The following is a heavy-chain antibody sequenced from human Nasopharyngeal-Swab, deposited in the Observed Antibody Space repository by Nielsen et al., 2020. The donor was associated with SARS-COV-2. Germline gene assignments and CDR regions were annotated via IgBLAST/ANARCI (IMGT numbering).Heavy chain of an antibody. CDR3: ARSRLPGVFSVTASWYFDL. J-gene: IGHJ2*01. CDR2: IYSGGSR. D-gene: IGHD2-21*02. V-gene: IGHV3-53*01. Sequence: VRQCPGKGLEWVSVIYSGGSRHYADSVKGRFTISRDNSKNALYLQMNSLRAEDTAVYYCARSRLPGVFSVTASWYFDLWGRGTLVTVSS.